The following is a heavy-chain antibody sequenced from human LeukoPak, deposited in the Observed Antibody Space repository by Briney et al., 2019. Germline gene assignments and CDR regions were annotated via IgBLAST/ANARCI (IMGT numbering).Heavy chain of an antibody. J-gene: IGHJ4*02. CDR2: ISYDGSNK. D-gene: IGHD6-19*01. CDR3: AKGEEQQWLVLAY. CDR1: GFTFSSYA. Sequence: GRSLRLSCAASGFTFSSYAMHWVRQAPGKGLEWVAVISYDGSNKYYADSAKGRFTISRDNSKNTLYLQMNSLRAEDTAVYYCAKGEEQQWLVLAYWGQGTLVTVSS. V-gene: IGHV3-30-3*01.